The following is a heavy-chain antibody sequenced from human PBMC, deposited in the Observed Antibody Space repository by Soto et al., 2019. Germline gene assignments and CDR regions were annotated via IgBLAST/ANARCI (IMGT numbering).Heavy chain of an antibody. J-gene: IGHJ4*02. CDR2: IKSKTDGGTT. CDR3: ATEVRRSRGLDY. CDR1: GFTFSNAW. Sequence: WGSLRLSCAASGFTFSNAWMNWVRQAPGKGLEWVGRIKSKTDGGTTDYAAPVKGRFTISRDDSKNTLYLQMNSLKTEDTAVYYCATEVRRSRGLDYWGQGTLVTVSS. V-gene: IGHV3-15*07.